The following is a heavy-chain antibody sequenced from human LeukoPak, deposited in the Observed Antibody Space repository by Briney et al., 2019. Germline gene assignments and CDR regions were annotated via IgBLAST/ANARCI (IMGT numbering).Heavy chain of an antibody. CDR3: AIDLGDGYNYLY. CDR1: GYTFTTYY. J-gene: IGHJ4*02. V-gene: IGHV1-46*01. CDR2: VNPTGGGT. D-gene: IGHD5-24*01. Sequence: ASVKVSCKASGYTFTTYYMHWVRQAPGQGLEWMGLVNPTGGGTSYAQKFQGRVTMTRDTSTSTVYMDLGSLRPEDTAVYYCAIDLGDGYNYLYWGQGTLVTVSS.